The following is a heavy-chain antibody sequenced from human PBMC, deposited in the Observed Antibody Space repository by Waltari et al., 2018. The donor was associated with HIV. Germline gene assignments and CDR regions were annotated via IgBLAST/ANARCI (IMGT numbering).Heavy chain of an antibody. D-gene: IGHD3-10*01. Sequence: EVQLVESGGGLVQPGGSLRLSGSASGFTFSRYWMPRVRQAPGKGLVWVSGINRDGSTIRYADSVKGRFTISRDNAKNTLYLQMNSLRAEDTALYYCARGQYYSMDVWGQGTTVTVSS. CDR3: ARGQYYSMDV. CDR2: INRDGSTI. V-gene: IGHV3-74*01. J-gene: IGHJ6*02. CDR1: GFTFSRYW.